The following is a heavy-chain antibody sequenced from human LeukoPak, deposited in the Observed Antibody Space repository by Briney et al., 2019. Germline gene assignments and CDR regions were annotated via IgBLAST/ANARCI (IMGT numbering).Heavy chain of an antibody. CDR2: IIPIFGTA. Sequence: GASVKVSCKALGYTFTSYGINWVRQAPGQGLEWMGGIIPIFGTANYAQKFQGRVTITADESTSTAYMELSSLRSEDTAVYYCARDYDSSGYTFDYWGQGTLVTVSS. CDR1: GYTFTSYG. J-gene: IGHJ4*02. D-gene: IGHD3-22*01. V-gene: IGHV1-69*13. CDR3: ARDYDSSGYTFDY.